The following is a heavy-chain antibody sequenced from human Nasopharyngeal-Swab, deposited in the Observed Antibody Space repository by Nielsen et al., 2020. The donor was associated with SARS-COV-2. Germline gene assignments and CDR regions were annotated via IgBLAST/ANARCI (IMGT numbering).Heavy chain of an antibody. Sequence: GESLKISCAASGFTLSEHYMDWVRQALGKGLEWVGRSRNEAHSFTTEYAASVKGRFTISRDDSENSLYLQMNSLKIEDTAVYYCVRADTSGYFDYWGQGTLVTVSS. CDR1: GFTLSEHY. CDR2: SRNEAHSFTT. CDR3: VRADTSGYFDY. V-gene: IGHV3-72*01. J-gene: IGHJ4*02. D-gene: IGHD3-22*01.